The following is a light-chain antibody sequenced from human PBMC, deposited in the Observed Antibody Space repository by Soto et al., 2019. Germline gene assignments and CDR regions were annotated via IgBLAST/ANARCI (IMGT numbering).Light chain of an antibody. CDR3: VSYGTGDSLL. V-gene: IGLV2-8*01. J-gene: IGLJ2*01. Sequence: QYALSQPPSASGSPGQSVTISCAGTSRDVGGHDYVSWYPQHPGKAPKLMIYELSKRPAGVPDLFSGSKSGNTASLTVSGLQAEDEDVYYCVSYGTGDSLLFGGGTKVTVL. CDR2: ELS. CDR1: SRDVGGHDY.